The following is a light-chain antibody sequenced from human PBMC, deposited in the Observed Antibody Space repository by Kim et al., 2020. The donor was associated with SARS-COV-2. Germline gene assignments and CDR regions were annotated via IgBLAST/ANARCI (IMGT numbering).Light chain of an antibody. V-gene: IGLV4-69*01. CDR3: QTWGSGIQV. J-gene: IGLJ3*02. CDR2: VKSDGRH. Sequence: QPVLTQSPSASASLGTSVKLTCTLSRGHITYAIAWHQQQPGKGPRYLMKVKSDGRHIKGDGIPDRFSGSSSGAERYLTISSLQSDDEADYYCQTWGSGIQVFGGGTKVTVL. CDR1: RGHITYA.